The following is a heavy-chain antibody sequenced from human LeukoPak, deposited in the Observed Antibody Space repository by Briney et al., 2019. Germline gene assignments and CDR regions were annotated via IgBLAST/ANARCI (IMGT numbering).Heavy chain of an antibody. CDR3: AREFMSDAFDI. Sequence: SETLSLTCGVYGGPFSGYWSWIRQPPGKGLEWIGEIHHSGSTNYSPSLKSRVTMSGDTSNNQFSLKLSFVTAADTAVYYCAREFMSDAFDIWGQGTMVTVSS. CDR1: GGPFSGY. D-gene: IGHD3-16*01. J-gene: IGHJ3*02. CDR2: IHHSGST. V-gene: IGHV4-34*01.